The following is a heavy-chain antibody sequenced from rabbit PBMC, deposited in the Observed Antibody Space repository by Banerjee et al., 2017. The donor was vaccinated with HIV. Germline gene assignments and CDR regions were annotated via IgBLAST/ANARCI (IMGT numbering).Heavy chain of an antibody. CDR1: GFDFSSYDY. CDR3: ARADSIDYPYFNL. V-gene: IGHV1S40*01. D-gene: IGHD4-2*01. CDR2: INSGSGSA. Sequence: QSLEESGGGLVKPGGTLTLTCTVSGFDFSSYDYMCWVRQAPGKGIEWIGCINSGSGSAYYASWTQGRLTISKTSSTTVTLQMASLTVADTATYFCARADSIDYPYFNLWGPGSLVTVS. J-gene: IGHJ4*01.